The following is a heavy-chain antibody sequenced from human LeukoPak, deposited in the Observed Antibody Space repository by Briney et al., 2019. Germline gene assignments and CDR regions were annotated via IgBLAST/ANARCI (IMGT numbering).Heavy chain of an antibody. CDR1: GFTFSYYS. J-gene: IGHJ4*02. V-gene: IGHV3-7*01. CDR2: IKQDGSNS. D-gene: IGHD5-24*01. CDR3: ANLWEMGY. Sequence: GGSLRLSCAASGFTFSYYSMAWVRQAPGKGLEGVAIIKQDGSNSYYLDPVRGRFTISRDNAKNSLFLQMNSLRAEDTAVYYCANLWEMGYWGQGTLVTVSS.